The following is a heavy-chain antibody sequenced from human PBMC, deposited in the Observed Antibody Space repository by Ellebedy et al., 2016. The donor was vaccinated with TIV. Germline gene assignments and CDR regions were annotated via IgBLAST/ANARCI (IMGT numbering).Heavy chain of an antibody. V-gene: IGHV3-30*02. CDR1: GFTFSDFG. Sequence: PGGSLRLSCAASGFTFSDFGMHWVRQAPGKGLEWVTFIQYDGTNKYYTDSVKGRFIISRDNSKNTLYLEMNSLRVEDTAVYYCAKDQVDYWGQGTLVTVSS. CDR3: AKDQVDY. J-gene: IGHJ4*02. CDR2: IQYDGTNK.